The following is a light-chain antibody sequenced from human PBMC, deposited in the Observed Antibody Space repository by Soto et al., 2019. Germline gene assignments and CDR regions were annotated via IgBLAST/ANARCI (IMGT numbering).Light chain of an antibody. J-gene: IGKJ5*01. CDR3: QQRGDWPPIT. Sequence: EIVLTQSPGTLSLSPGEGATLSCRAGQSVCSSTLSSYQLKAGQTPRLLINDASSRATGIPDRFSGSGSGTEFTLTISSREPDDFAVYYCQQRGDWPPITFGQGTRLEIK. CDR1: QSVCSST. CDR2: DAS. V-gene: IGKV3D-20*02.